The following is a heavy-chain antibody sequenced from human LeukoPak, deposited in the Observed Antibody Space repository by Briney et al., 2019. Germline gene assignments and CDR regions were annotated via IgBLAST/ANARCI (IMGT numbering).Heavy chain of an antibody. V-gene: IGHV4-38-2*02. J-gene: IGHJ5*02. CDR1: GYSISSGYY. Sequence: SETLSLTCTVSGYSISSGYYWGWIRQPPGEGLEWIGSIYHSGSTYYNPSLKSRVTISVDTSKNQFSLKLSSVTAADTAVYYCARAEGNNWFDPWGQGTLVTVSS. CDR2: IYHSGST. CDR3: ARAEGNNWFDP.